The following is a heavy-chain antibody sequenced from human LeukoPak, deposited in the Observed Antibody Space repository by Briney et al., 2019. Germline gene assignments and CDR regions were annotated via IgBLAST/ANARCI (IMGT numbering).Heavy chain of an antibody. CDR2: INPNSGGA. V-gene: IGHV1-2*02. Sequence: GASVKVSCKASGYTFTGYYMHWVRQAPGQGLEWMGWINPNSGGANYAQKFQGRVTMTRDTSISTAYMELSRLRSDGTAVYYCARDPKRITMIVDAFDIWGQGTMVTVSS. J-gene: IGHJ3*02. CDR1: GYTFTGYY. D-gene: IGHD3-22*01. CDR3: ARDPKRITMIVDAFDI.